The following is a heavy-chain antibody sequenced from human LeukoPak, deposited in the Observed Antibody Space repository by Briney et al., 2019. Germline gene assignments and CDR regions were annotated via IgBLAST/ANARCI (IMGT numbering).Heavy chain of an antibody. CDR2: IYPGGSDT. D-gene: IGHD3-22*01. V-gene: IGHV5-51*01. J-gene: IGHJ5*02. Sequence: GESLKISCKGSGYSFTSYWIGWVRQMPGKGLEWMGIIYPGGSDTRYSPSFRGQVTISADKSISTAYLQWSSLKASDTAMYYCVTYYYDSSGYHWGQGTLVTVSS. CDR3: VTYYYDSSGYH. CDR1: GYSFTSYW.